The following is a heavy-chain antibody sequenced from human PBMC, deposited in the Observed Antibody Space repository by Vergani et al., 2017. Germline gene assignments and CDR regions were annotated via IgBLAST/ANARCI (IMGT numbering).Heavy chain of an antibody. Sequence: EVQLVESGGGLVQPGGSLRLSCAASGFTFSRYSMNWVRQAPGKGLEWVSYIRSSSSTIYYADSVKGRFTISRDNSKNTLYLQMNSLRAEDTAVYYCAKDAAKKYGDYFLWYFDLWGRGTLVTVSS. CDR3: AKDAAKKYGDYFLWYFDL. CDR1: GFTFSRYS. D-gene: IGHD4-17*01. CDR2: IRSSSSTI. J-gene: IGHJ2*01. V-gene: IGHV3-48*01.